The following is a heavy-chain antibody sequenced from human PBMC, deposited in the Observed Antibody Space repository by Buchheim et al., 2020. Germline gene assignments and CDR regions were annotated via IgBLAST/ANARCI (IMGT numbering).Heavy chain of an antibody. D-gene: IGHD2-2*01. CDR2: IYSGGST. J-gene: IGHJ4*02. CDR3: ARDHCSSTSCYGGFDY. CDR1: GFTVSSNY. Sequence: EVQLVESGGGLVQPGGSLRLSCAASGFTVSSNYMSWVRQAPGKGLEWVSVIYSGGSTYYADSVKGRFTIPRDNSKNTMYLQMNSLRAEDTAVYYCARDHCSSTSCYGGFDYWGQGTL. V-gene: IGHV3-66*02.